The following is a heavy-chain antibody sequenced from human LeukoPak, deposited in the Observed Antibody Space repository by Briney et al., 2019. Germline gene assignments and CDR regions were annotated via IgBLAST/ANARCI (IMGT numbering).Heavy chain of an antibody. CDR3: ARASGGIDY. CDR1: GFTFSGYA. CDR2: ISGSGDYT. J-gene: IGHJ4*02. V-gene: IGHV3-23*01. Sequence: GGSRRLSCAVSGFTFSGYAMSWVRQAPGKGLEWVSTISGSGDYTYYADSVKGRFTISRDNSENTLYLQMNSLRAEDTAVYYCARASGGIDYWGQGTLVTVSS.